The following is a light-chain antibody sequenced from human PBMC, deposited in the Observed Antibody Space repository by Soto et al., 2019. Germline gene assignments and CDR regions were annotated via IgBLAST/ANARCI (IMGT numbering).Light chain of an antibody. CDR1: QSVATN. J-gene: IGKJ4*01. Sequence: IVMTQSAATLSVSPGERSTLSFRASQSVATNLAWYQQKPGQPPRLLIYGASTRATGIPARFSGSGSGTEFTLAISSLQSEDFAIYYCHQYNTWPLTFGGGTKVDIK. V-gene: IGKV3-15*01. CDR2: GAS. CDR3: HQYNTWPLT.